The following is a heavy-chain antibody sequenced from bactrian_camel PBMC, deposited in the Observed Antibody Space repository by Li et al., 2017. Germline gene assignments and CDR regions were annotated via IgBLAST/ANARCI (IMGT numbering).Heavy chain of an antibody. Sequence: DVQLVESGGGSVQAGGSLKLSCAASGLPYSQYCMGWFRQAPGKEREGVATIDTDGSARYADSVKGRFTASRDNAQNTVYLQMNSLKPDDTAVYSCARVRGVVAVGFVDYWGQGTQVTVS. CDR3: ARVRGVVAVGFVDY. D-gene: IGHD6*01. CDR2: IDTDGSA. J-gene: IGHJ4*01. V-gene: IGHV3S10*01. CDR1: GLPYSQYC.